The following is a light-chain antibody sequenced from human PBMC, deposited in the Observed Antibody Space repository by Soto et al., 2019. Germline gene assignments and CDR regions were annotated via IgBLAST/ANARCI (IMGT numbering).Light chain of an antibody. CDR2: DAS. CDR3: QHRSNWPRT. CDR1: QSIGSL. J-gene: IGKJ1*01. V-gene: IGKV3-11*01. Sequence: EIVLTQSPATLSSSPGERATLSCRASQSIGSLLAWYQQKPAQPPRLLIYDASKRATGTPARFTGSGSGTDFTLTISSLEPEDFEVYFCQHRSNWPRTFGQGTKVDIK.